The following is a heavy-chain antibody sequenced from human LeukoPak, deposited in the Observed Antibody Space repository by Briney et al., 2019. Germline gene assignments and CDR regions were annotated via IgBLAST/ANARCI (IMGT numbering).Heavy chain of an antibody. CDR1: GGSISSTSYY. V-gene: IGHV4-61*05. CDR3: ARQYSYGRYNWFDP. D-gene: IGHD5-18*01. J-gene: IGHJ5*02. Sequence: SETLSLTCTVSGGSISSTSYYWGWIRQPPGKGLEWIGYIYYSGSTNYNPSLKSRVTISVDTSKNQFSLKLSSVTAADTAVYYCARQYSYGRYNWFDPWGQGTLATVSS. CDR2: IYYSGST.